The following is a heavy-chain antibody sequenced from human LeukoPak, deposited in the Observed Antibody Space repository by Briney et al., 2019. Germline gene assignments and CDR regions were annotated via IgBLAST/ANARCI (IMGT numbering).Heavy chain of an antibody. CDR2: INPNSGGT. CDR1: GYTFTGYY. J-gene: IGHJ5*02. D-gene: IGHD6-19*01. V-gene: IGHV1-2*02. CDR3: ARHGGGEQWPILGFDP. Sequence: ASVKVSCKASGYTFTGYYMHWVRQAPGQGLEWMGWINPNSGGTNYAQKFQGRVTMTRDTSISTAYMELSRLGSDDTAVYYCARHGGGEQWPILGFDPWGQGTLVTVSS.